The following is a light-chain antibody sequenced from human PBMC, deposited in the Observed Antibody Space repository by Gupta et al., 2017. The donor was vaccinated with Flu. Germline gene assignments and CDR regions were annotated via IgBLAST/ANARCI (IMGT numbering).Light chain of an antibody. CDR2: DVS. CDR1: NSDVGAYKY. Sequence: QSALTQPRPVSGSPGQSVTISCTGTNSDVGAYKYVSWYQQPPGKAPKLMIYDVSERPSGVPVRFSGSKSGNTASLTISGLQAEDEADYYCCSYAGTSTFAFGGGTKLTVL. J-gene: IGLJ3*02. CDR3: CSYAGTSTFA. V-gene: IGLV2-11*01.